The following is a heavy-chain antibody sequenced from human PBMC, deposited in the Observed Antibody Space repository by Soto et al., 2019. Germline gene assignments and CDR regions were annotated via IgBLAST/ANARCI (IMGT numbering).Heavy chain of an antibody. D-gene: IGHD6-19*01. J-gene: IGHJ4*02. V-gene: IGHV4-59*01. CDR1: GCSISSYY. CDR2: IYYSVST. CDR3: ASYSSGWYDVIY. Sequence: SETLSLTCTVSGCSISSYYWSWIRQPPGKGLEWIGYIYYSVSTNYNPSLKSRVTISVDTSKNQFSLKVSSVTAADTAVYYCASYSSGWYDVIYWGQGTLVTVSS.